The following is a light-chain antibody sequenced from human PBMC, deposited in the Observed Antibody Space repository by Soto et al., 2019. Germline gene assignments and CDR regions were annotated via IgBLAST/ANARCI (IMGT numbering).Light chain of an antibody. J-gene: IGLJ2*01. CDR3: SSYISSSTLVV. Sequence: QSALTQPASVSGSPGQSITISCTGTSSDVGGYNYVSWYQQHPGKAPKLMIYDVTNRPSGVSNRFSGSKSGNTASLTISGLQAEDEADYYCSSYISSSTLVVFGGGTTLTVL. V-gene: IGLV2-14*01. CDR2: DVT. CDR1: SSDVGGYNY.